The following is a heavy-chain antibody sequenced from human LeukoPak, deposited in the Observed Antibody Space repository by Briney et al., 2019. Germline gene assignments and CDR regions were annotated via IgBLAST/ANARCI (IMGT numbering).Heavy chain of an antibody. V-gene: IGHV3-15*01. CDR2: IYSKPNGGTT. D-gene: IGHD6-13*01. CDR1: GFTFSNAW. CDR3: VTHRSIAAGGI. J-gene: IGHJ4*02. Sequence: PGGSLRLSCAASGFTFSNAWMSWVRQAPGKGLEWVGRIYSKPNGGTTDYAAPVQGRFTISRDDSRNTLYLQMNSLKIEDTGIYYRVTHRSIAAGGIWGQGTLVTVSS.